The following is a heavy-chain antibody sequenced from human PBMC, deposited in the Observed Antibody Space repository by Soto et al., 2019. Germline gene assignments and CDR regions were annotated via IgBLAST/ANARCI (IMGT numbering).Heavy chain of an antibody. V-gene: IGHV3-30-3*01. CDR3: ARDYYYGSGPRFYFDY. D-gene: IGHD3-10*01. CDR1: GFTFSSYA. Sequence: AGGSLRLSCAASGFTFSSYAMHWVRQAPGKGLEWVAVISYDGSNKYYADSVKGRFTISRDNSKNTLYLQMNSLRAEDTAVYYCARDYYYGSGPRFYFDYWGQGTLVTVSS. CDR2: ISYDGSNK. J-gene: IGHJ4*02.